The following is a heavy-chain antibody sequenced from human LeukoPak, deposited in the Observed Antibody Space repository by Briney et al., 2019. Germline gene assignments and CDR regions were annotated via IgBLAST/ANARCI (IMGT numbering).Heavy chain of an antibody. J-gene: IGHJ4*02. CDR1: GGTFSSYA. Sequence: GASLKVSCKASGGTFSSYAISWVRQAPGQGLEWMGGIIPIFGTANYAQKFQGRVTITADKSTSTAYMELSSLRSEDTAVYYCARGDTAMAPFDYWGQGTLVTVSS. CDR3: ARGDTAMAPFDY. CDR2: IIPIFGTA. V-gene: IGHV1-69*06. D-gene: IGHD5-18*01.